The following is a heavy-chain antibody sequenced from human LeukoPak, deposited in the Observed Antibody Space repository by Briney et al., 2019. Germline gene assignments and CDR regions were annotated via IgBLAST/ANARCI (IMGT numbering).Heavy chain of an antibody. CDR2: IYYSGST. CDR1: GFTFSSYA. J-gene: IGHJ3*02. V-gene: IGHV4-59*01. Sequence: PGGSLRLSCAASGFTFSSYAMSWVRQPPGKGLEWIGYIYYSGSTNYNPSLKSRVTISVDTSKNQFSLKLSSVTAADTAVYYCASGPFAFDIWGQGTMVTVSS. CDR3: ASGPFAFDI.